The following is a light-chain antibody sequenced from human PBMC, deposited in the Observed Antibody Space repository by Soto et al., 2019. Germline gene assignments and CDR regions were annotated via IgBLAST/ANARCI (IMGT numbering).Light chain of an antibody. Sequence: EIVLTQSPGTLSLSPGEGATLSCRASQSINSFLAWYQQRRGQAPRLLIHGASNKATGIPDRFSGSGSGTDFTLTISRLEPEDFAVYYCQQYGGSLLTFGQGTKVEVK. J-gene: IGKJ1*01. V-gene: IGKV3-20*01. CDR2: GAS. CDR1: QSINSF. CDR3: QQYGGSLLT.